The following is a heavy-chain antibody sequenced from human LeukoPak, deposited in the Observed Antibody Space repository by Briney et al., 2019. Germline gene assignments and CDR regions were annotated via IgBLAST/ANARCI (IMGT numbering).Heavy chain of an antibody. CDR3: ARRAGAYSHPYDY. J-gene: IGHJ4*02. D-gene: IGHD4/OR15-4a*01. V-gene: IGHV1-46*01. Sequence: ASVKVSCKAFGYTFTRYYMHWVRQAPGQGPEWMGVISPSGGSTTYAQKFQGRVTLTRDMSTSTDYLELSSLRSEDTAVYYCARRAGAYSHPYDYWGQGTLVTVSS. CDR2: ISPSGGST. CDR1: GYTFTRYY.